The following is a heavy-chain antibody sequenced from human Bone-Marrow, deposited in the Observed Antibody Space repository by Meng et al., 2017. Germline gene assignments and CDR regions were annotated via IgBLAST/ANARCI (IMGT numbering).Heavy chain of an antibody. D-gene: IGHD3-22*01. CDR2: IYSGGVT. CDR1: WFTSTGYH. V-gene: IGHV3-66*02. CDR3: ARGGYYYETSGPDY. J-gene: IGHJ4*02. Sequence: DVARVVVGGRLFQPGESLGLFVAASWFTSTGYHMPWGRQSPGKVLEWVSVIYSGGVTYCADSVKGRFTISRANSNNRVYLQMNSLRPDDTAVYYCARGGYYYETSGPDYWGQGTLVTVSS.